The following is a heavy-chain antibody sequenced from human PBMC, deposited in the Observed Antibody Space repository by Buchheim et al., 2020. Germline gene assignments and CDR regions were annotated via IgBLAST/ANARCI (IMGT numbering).Heavy chain of an antibody. CDR2: IKQDESKK. J-gene: IGHJ4*02. Sequence: DVELVVSGGGLVQPGGSLRLSCEASGFDFSTYWMTWVRQAPRKGLEWVASIKQDESKKDYADSVKGRFTVSRDNAKRNLFLQMSSLRAEDTAVYYCATQIVRGQGSL. V-gene: IGHV3-7*01. D-gene: IGHD3-22*01. CDR1: GFDFSTYW. CDR3: ATQIV.